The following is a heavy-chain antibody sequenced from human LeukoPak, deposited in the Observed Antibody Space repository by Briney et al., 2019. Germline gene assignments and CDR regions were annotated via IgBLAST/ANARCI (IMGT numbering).Heavy chain of an antibody. D-gene: IGHD2-2*01. J-gene: IGHJ4*02. CDR3: AASNQLLFDY. CDR1: GYTFTSYD. Sequence: GASVKVSCKASGYTFTSYDINWVRQATGLGLEWMGWISAYNGNTNYAQKLQGRVTMTTDTSTSTAYMELRSLRSDDTAVYYCAASNQLLFDYWGQGTLVTVSS. CDR2: ISAYNGNT. V-gene: IGHV1-18*01.